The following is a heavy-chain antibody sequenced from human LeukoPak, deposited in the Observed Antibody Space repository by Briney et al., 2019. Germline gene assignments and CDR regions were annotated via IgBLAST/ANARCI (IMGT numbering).Heavy chain of an antibody. D-gene: IGHD3-22*01. V-gene: IGHV4-59*01. J-gene: IGHJ4*02. CDR1: GGSISSYY. CDR2: IYYSGST. Sequence: SETPSLTCTVSGGSISSYYWSWIRQPPGKGLEWIGYIYYSGSTNYNPSLKSRVTISVDTSKNQFSLKLSSVTAADTAVYYCACGGYYDSSGYPDPHFDYWGQGTLVTVSS. CDR3: ACGGYYDSSGYPDPHFDY.